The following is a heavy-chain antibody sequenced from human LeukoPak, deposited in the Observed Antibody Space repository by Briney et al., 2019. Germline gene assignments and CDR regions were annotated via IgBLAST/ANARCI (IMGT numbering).Heavy chain of an antibody. CDR3: ARGPIPTAMVLYYYYGMDV. D-gene: IGHD5-18*01. CDR2: INSDGSST. V-gene: IGHV3-74*01. J-gene: IGHJ6*04. CDR1: GFTFSSYW. Sequence: GGSLRLSCAGSGFTFSSYWMHWVRQAPGKGLVWVSRINSDGSSTSYADSVKGRFTISRDNAKNTLYLQMNSLRAEDTAVYYCARGPIPTAMVLYYYYGMDVWGKGTTVTVSS.